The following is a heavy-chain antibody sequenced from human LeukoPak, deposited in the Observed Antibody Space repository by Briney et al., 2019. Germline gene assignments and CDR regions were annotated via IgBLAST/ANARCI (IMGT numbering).Heavy chain of an antibody. Sequence: GGSLRLSCAASGFTFSSYSMTWVRQAPGKGLEWVSSISSSSSYIYYADSVKGRFTISRDNAKNSLYLQMNSLRAEDTAVYYCARDLIVGATRGYFQHWGQGTLVTVSS. D-gene: IGHD1-26*01. CDR2: ISSSSSYI. J-gene: IGHJ1*01. CDR3: ARDLIVGATRGYFQH. V-gene: IGHV3-21*01. CDR1: GFTFSSYS.